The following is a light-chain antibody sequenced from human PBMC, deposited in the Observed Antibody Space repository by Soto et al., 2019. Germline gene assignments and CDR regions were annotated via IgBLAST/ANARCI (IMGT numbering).Light chain of an antibody. Sequence: EIVLTQSPGTLSLSPGERATLSCRASQSLVSNHLAWYQQKPGQAPRLLIYGASSRATGIPGRFSGSGSGTGFTLSISRVEPEDFAVYYCQQYEIAPKTFGQGTKVEIK. CDR3: QQYEIAPKT. CDR2: GAS. CDR1: QSLVSNH. V-gene: IGKV3-20*01. J-gene: IGKJ1*01.